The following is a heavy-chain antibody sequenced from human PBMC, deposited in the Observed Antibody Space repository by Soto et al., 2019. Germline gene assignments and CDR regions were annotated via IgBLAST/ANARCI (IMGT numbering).Heavy chain of an antibody. CDR3: TKGASTSCFSAFDF. D-gene: IGHD2-2*01. CDR2: ISWNSGNI. Sequence: DVQLVESGGGLVHPGRSLRLSCTASGFTFDDYAMHWVRQAPGKGLEWVSSISWNSGNIVYADSVRGRFTISRDNAKTSLDLKMNSLSAEDTAVDYCTKGASTSCFSAFDFWGQGTMVTVSS. CDR1: GFTFDDYA. J-gene: IGHJ3*01. V-gene: IGHV3-9*01.